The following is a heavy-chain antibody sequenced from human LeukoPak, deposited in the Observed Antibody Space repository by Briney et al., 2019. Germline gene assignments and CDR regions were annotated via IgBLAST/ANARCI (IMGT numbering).Heavy chain of an antibody. Sequence: PGGTLRLSCEASGFSFSSYGMSWVRQAPGEGLEWVSGFSASDGSRYYADSVKGRFTISRDNSKNTLYLQMNSLRAEDTAVYYCAKQSLLLRGPLLIYYFDFWGQGTLVTVSS. V-gene: IGHV3-23*01. CDR1: GFSFSSYG. CDR2: FSASDGSR. J-gene: IGHJ4*02. CDR3: AKQSLLLRGPLLIYYFDF. D-gene: IGHD3-10*01.